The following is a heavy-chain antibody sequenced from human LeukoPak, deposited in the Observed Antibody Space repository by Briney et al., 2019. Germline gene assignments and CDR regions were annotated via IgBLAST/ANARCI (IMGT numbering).Heavy chain of an antibody. D-gene: IGHD1-26*01. CDR3: ARMGDSGSLRDAFDI. V-gene: IGHV2-5*01. CDR2: IYWNDDK. J-gene: IGHJ3*02. Sequence: SGPTLVNPPQTLTLTCTFSGFSLSTRGVGVGWIRQPPGKALEWLSLIYWNDDKRYSPSLKSRLTITKDTSKNQVVLTMTNMDPVDTATYYCARMGDSGSLRDAFDIWGQGTMVTVSS. CDR1: GFSLSTRGVG.